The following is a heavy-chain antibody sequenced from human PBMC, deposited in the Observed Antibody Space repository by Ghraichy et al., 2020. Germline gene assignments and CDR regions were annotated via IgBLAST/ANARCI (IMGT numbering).Heavy chain of an antibody. CDR2: INHSGGT. Sequence: SETLSLTCAVNGGSFNGYYWSWIRQPPGKGLEWIGEINHSGGTQYNPSLESRVTISGDTSKNQFSLRLTSVTAEDTAVYYCARGFCRGGSCYSAHYNFALDVWGQWTTVIVSS. D-gene: IGHD2-15*01. J-gene: IGHJ6*02. CDR1: GGSFNGYY. CDR3: ARGFCRGGSCYSAHYNFALDV. V-gene: IGHV4-34*01.